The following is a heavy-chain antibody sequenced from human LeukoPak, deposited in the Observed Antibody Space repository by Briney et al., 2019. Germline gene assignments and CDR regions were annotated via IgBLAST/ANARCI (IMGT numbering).Heavy chain of an antibody. CDR1: GFTFSSYS. Sequence: GGSLRLSCAASGFTFSSYSINWVRQAPGKGLEWVSSISSSSTYIYYADSVKGRFTISRDNAKNSLYLQMNSLRAEDTAVYYCAKAADIVVVPAAMDYWGQGTLVTVSS. J-gene: IGHJ4*02. CDR2: ISSSSTYI. V-gene: IGHV3-21*04. CDR3: AKAADIVVVPAAMDY. D-gene: IGHD2-2*01.